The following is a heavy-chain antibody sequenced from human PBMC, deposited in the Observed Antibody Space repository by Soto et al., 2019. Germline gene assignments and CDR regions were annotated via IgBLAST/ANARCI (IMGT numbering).Heavy chain of an antibody. D-gene: IGHD3-10*01. Sequence: SETLSLTCTVSGGSISSGGYYWSWIRQPPGKGLEWIGYIYYSGSTNYNPSLKSRVTISVDTSKNQFSLKLSSVTAADTAVYYCARHSYYGSGSYVDYWGQGTLVTVSS. V-gene: IGHV4-61*08. CDR2: IYYSGST. CDR1: GGSISSGGYY. CDR3: ARHSYYGSGSYVDY. J-gene: IGHJ4*02.